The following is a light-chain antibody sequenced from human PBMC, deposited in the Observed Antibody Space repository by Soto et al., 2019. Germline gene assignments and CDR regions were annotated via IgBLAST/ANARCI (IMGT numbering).Light chain of an antibody. CDR2: DVT. J-gene: IGLJ1*01. V-gene: IGLV2-14*03. CDR1: SSDVGGYNY. Sequence: QSVLTQPASVSGSPGQSITISCAGTSSDVGGYNYVSWYQQLPGKAPQLVIYDVTHRPSGVSDRFSGSRSGNTASLTISGLQAEDVSDYYCSSFTRGRTPYVLGTGTNVTVL. CDR3: SSFTRGRTPYV.